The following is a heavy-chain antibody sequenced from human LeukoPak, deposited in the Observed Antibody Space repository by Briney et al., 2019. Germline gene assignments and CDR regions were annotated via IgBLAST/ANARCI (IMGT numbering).Heavy chain of an antibody. CDR3: ARGIAARPIDY. CDR1: GYTFTSYD. J-gene: IGHJ4*02. D-gene: IGHD6-6*01. Sequence: ASVKVSCKASGYTFTSYDINWVRQSTGQGLEWMGWMNPNSGNTGYAQKFQGRVTMTRNTSISTAYMELSRLRSEDTAVYYCARGIAARPIDYWGQGTLVTVSS. V-gene: IGHV1-8*01. CDR2: MNPNSGNT.